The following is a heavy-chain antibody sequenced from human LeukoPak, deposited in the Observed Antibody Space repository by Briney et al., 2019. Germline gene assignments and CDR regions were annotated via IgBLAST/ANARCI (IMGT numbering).Heavy chain of an antibody. CDR3: AREGTFTIFGVYYYYMDV. CDR2: IKQDGSEK. CDR1: GFTFSSYW. J-gene: IGHJ6*03. Sequence: GGSLRLSCAASGFTFSSYWMSWVRQAPGKGLEWVANIKQDGSEKYYVDSVKGRFTISRDNAKNSLYLQMNSLRAEDTAVYYCAREGTFTIFGVYYYYMDVWGKGTTVTVSS. D-gene: IGHD3-3*01. V-gene: IGHV3-7*01.